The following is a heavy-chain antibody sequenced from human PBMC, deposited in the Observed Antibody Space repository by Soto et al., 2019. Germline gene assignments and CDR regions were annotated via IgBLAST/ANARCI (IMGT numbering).Heavy chain of an antibody. CDR2: IYYSGST. CDR3: ARHSLGWFNP. D-gene: IGHD3-16*02. J-gene: IGHJ5*02. Sequence: SETLSLTCTVSGCSISSSSYYWGWIRQPPGKGLEWIGSIYYSGSTYYNPSLKSRVTISVDTSKNQFSLKLSSVTAADTAVYYCARHSLGWFNPWGQGTLVTVSS. V-gene: IGHV4-39*01. CDR1: GCSISSSSYY.